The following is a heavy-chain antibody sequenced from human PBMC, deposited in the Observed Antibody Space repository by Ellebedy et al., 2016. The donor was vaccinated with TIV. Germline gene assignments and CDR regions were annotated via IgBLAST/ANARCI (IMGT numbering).Heavy chain of an antibody. D-gene: IGHD6-19*01. J-gene: IGHJ4*02. Sequence: MPSETLSLTCTVSGGSISITSYYWGWSRQPPGTGLEWIGSFYYDGSTYYNPSHKSRVTISKDTSKNQFSLKLTSVTAADTAVYYCARRSSYWSALDFWGQGTLATVSS. CDR2: FYYDGST. V-gene: IGHV4-39*01. CDR1: GGSISITSYY. CDR3: ARRSSYWSALDF.